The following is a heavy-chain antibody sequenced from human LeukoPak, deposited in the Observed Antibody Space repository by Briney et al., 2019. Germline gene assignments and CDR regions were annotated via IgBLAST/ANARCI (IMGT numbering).Heavy chain of an antibody. CDR2: IKQDGSEK. V-gene: IGHV3-7*01. CDR1: GFTFSSYW. Sequence: PGGSLRLSCAASGFTFSSYWMSWVRQAPGKGLEWVANIKQDGSEKYYVDSVKGRFTIGRDNAKNSLYLQMNSLRAEDTAVYYCARVQASYYDFWSGYYYFDYWGQGALVTVSS. J-gene: IGHJ4*02. CDR3: ARVQASYYDFWSGYYYFDY. D-gene: IGHD3-3*01.